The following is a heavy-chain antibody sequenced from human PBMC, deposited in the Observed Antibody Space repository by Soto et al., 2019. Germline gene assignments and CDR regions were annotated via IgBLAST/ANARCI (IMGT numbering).Heavy chain of an antibody. CDR3: ARGSFDDFWSGPPGCWFDP. CDR1: GGSVSSGSYY. Sequence: PSETLSLTCTVSGGSVSSGSYYWSWIRQPPGKGLEWIGYVYYSGSTNYNPSLKSRVTISIDTSENQFSLKLSSVTAADTAVYYCARGSFDDFWSGPPGCWFDPWGQGTLVTVSS. V-gene: IGHV4-61*01. J-gene: IGHJ5*02. D-gene: IGHD3-3*01. CDR2: VYYSGST.